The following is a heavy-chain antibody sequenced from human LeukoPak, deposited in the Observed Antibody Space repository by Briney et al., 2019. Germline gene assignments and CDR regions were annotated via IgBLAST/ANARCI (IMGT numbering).Heavy chain of an antibody. CDR2: IYYSGST. Sequence: SETLSLTCTVSGGSISSGSYYWGWIRQPPGKGLEWIGTIYYSGSTYYNPSLSSRVTISVDTSKSQVSLELSPMTAADTAVFYCARASRETGVAFDIWGLGTMVTVSS. CDR3: ARASRETGVAFDI. V-gene: IGHV4-39*01. CDR1: GGSISSGSYY. J-gene: IGHJ3*02. D-gene: IGHD6-13*01.